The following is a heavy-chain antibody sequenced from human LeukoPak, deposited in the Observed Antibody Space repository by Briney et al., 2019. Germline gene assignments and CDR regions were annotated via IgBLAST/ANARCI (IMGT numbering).Heavy chain of an antibody. CDR1: GGSINSADYS. Sequence: PSQTLSLTCTVSGGSINSADYSWSWIRQHPGKGLEWIGYIYYSGSRYYNPSLKSRVSISIDTSTNQFSLNLSSVTAADTAVYYCARDLGGDGFNLRNWFDPWGQGTLVTVSS. D-gene: IGHD5-24*01. CDR3: ARDLGGDGFNLRNWFDP. V-gene: IGHV4-31*03. CDR2: IYYSGSR. J-gene: IGHJ5*02.